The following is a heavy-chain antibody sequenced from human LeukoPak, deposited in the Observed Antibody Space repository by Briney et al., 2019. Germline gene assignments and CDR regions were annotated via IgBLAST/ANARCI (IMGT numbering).Heavy chain of an antibody. V-gene: IGHV4-31*03. D-gene: IGHD2-15*01. J-gene: IGHJ4*02. CDR1: GGSISSGGYY. Sequence: SETLSLTCTVSGGSISSGGYYWSWIRQHPGKGLEWIGYIYYSGSTYYNPSLKSRVTISVDTSKNQFSLKLSSVTAADTAVYYCARGAYCSGGSCYFDYWGQGTLVTVSS. CDR3: ARGAYCSGGSCYFDY. CDR2: IYYSGST.